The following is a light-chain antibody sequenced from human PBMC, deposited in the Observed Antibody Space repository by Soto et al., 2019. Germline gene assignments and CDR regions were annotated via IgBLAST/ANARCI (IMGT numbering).Light chain of an antibody. CDR3: QQKKDWPGT. CDR1: QSVSSY. J-gene: IGKJ1*01. CDR2: DAS. V-gene: IGKV3-15*01. Sequence: EIVMTQSPATLSVSPGERVTLSCRASQSVSSYLAWYRQKPGQAPRLLIYDASTRATGIPVRFSGSGSGTEFDLTTSSLQSEDFGVYYCQQKKDWPGTFGQGTKVEMK.